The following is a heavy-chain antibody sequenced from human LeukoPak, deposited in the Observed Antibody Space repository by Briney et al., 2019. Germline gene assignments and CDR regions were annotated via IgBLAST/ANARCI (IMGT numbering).Heavy chain of an antibody. CDR3: AKDFFGRGAYGSGSSYFDY. V-gene: IGHV3-30*02. Sequence: GGSLRLSCAASGFTFDDYGMHWVRQAPGKGLEWVAFIRYDGSNKYYADSVKGRFTISRDNSKNTLYLQMNSLRAEDTAVYYCAKDFFGRGAYGSGSSYFDYWGQGTLVTVSS. D-gene: IGHD3-10*01. CDR1: GFTFDDYG. CDR2: IRYDGSNK. J-gene: IGHJ4*02.